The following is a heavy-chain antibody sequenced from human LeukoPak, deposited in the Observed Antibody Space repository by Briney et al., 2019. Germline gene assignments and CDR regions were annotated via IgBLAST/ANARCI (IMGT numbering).Heavy chain of an antibody. CDR3: ARGDRAASGFDY. D-gene: IGHD2-15*01. Sequence: PGGSLRLSCAASGFIVSSNYINWVRQAPGKGLEWVSVFYSSGRTYYADSVKGRFAISRDNSKNTLYLQMISLRAEDTAVYYCARGDRAASGFDYWGQGTLVTVST. CDR1: GFIVSSNY. V-gene: IGHV3-66*01. CDR2: FYSSGRT. J-gene: IGHJ4*02.